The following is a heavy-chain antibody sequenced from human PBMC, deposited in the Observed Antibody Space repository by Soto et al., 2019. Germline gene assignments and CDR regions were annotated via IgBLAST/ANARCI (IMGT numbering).Heavy chain of an antibody. V-gene: IGHV3-21*01. J-gene: IGHJ6*02. CDR3: VKDEGIEAMDV. Sequence: EVQLVESEGGLVKPGGSLRLSCVTSGFTFSRNTMNWVRQAPGKGLEWVASITSSGSYVYYADSVKGRFSASRDNAKNSLSLQMDSLRPDDTAIYFCVKDEGIEAMDVWGQGTTVTVSS. CDR2: ITSSGSYV. D-gene: IGHD3-3*02. CDR1: GFTFSRNT.